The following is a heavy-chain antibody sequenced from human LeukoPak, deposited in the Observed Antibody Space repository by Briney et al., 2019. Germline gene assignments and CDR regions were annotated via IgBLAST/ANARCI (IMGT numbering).Heavy chain of an antibody. CDR3: ATNGYFEGWFDP. CDR2: IKQDGSEK. Sequence: GGSLRLSCAASVFTFSSYWMSWVRQAPGKGLEWVANIKQDGSEKYYVDSVKGRFTISRDNAKNSLYLQMNSLRAEDTAVYYCATNGYFEGWFDPWGQGTLVTVSS. D-gene: IGHD3-9*01. CDR1: VFTFSSYW. V-gene: IGHV3-7*01. J-gene: IGHJ5*02.